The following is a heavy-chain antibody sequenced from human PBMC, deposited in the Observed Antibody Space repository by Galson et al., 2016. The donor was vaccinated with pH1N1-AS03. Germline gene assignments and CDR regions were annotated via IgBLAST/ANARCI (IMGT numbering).Heavy chain of an antibody. CDR3: ARGYGGGHQLWFGLDS. V-gene: IGHV1-18*01. D-gene: IGHD4-23*01. Sequence: SVKVSCKASGYTFNKYGIHWVRLAPGQGLEWMGWISANNGNTDYAQKFQGRATLTRDASTNTVYMDLKRLRSDDTAVYYCARGYGGGHQLWFGLDSWGQGTTVIVSS. J-gene: IGHJ6*02. CDR1: GYTFNKYG. CDR2: ISANNGNT.